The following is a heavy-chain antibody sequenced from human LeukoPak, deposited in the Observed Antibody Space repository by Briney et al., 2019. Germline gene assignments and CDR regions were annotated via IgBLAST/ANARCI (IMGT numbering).Heavy chain of an antibody. CDR3: ARSQTMTAAEFHY. V-gene: IGHV3-30-3*01. CDR1: GFTFSGFS. Sequence: PGRSLRLSCAASGFTFSGFSMHWVRQAPGKGLEWVAVISYDGSNEYYADSVKGRFTISRDNSKNTLYLQMNGLETEDTAVYYCARSQTMTAAEFHYWGQGTLVTVSS. CDR2: ISYDGSNE. J-gene: IGHJ4*02. D-gene: IGHD6-13*01.